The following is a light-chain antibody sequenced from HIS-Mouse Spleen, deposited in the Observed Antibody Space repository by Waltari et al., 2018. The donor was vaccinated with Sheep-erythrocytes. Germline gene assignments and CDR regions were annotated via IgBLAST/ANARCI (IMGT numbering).Light chain of an antibody. V-gene: IGLV1-44*01. CDR3: AAWDDSLNGPV. Sequence: QSVLTQPPSASRTPGQRVTISCSGRSSNIGSNTVNWYQQLPGTAPKLLIYSNNQRPSGVPDRFSGSKSGTSASLAISGLQSEDEADYYCAAWDDSLNGPVFGGGTKLTVL. CDR2: SNN. J-gene: IGLJ3*02. CDR1: SSNIGSNT.